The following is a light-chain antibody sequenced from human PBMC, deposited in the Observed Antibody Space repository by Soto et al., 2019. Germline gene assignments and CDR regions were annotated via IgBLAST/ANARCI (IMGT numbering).Light chain of an antibody. J-gene: IGKJ2*01. CDR2: GAS. CDR3: HQYDDGPYT. CDR1: QSVSIN. V-gene: IGKV3-15*01. Sequence: VMTQSPATLSVSPGERATLSCRASQSVSINVAWYQQIPGQTPRLLIYGASTRATGIPVRFSGSGSGTEFTLTISSMQSEAFAVYYCHQYDDGPYTFGQGTKVDIK.